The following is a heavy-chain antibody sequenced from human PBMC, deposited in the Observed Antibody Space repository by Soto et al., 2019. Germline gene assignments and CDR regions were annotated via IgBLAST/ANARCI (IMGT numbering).Heavy chain of an antibody. D-gene: IGHD5-18*01. V-gene: IGHV3-64D*06. Sequence: GGSLRLSCSASGFTFSSYAMHWVRQAPGKGLEYVSAISSNGGSTYYADSVKGRFTISRDNSKNTLYLQMSSLRAEDTAVYYCVKARGYSYGTPFDYWGQGTLVTVSS. CDR3: VKARGYSYGTPFDY. CDR2: ISSNGGST. J-gene: IGHJ4*02. CDR1: GFTFSSYA.